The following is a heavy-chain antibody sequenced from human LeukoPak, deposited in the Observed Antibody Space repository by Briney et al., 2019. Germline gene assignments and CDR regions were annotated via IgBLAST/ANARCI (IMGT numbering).Heavy chain of an antibody. CDR1: GFTVSSNY. CDR3: AQISASY. J-gene: IGHJ4*02. D-gene: IGHD3-3*02. CDR2: IYSGGNT. V-gene: IGHV3-53*01. Sequence: GGSLRLSCAASGFTVSSNYMSWVRQAPGKGLEWVSLIYSGGNTYYADSVKGRFTISRDNSKNTLYLQMNSLRVEDTAVYYCAQISASYWGQGTLVTDSS.